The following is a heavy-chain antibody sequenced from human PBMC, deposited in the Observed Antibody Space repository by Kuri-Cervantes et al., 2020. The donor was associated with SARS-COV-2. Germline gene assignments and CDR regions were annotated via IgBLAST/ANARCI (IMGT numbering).Heavy chain of an antibody. J-gene: IGHJ4*02. CDR3: ARHYAFDRFHK. V-gene: IGHV4-61*03. CDR2: IYHSGAT. D-gene: IGHD3-9*01. CDR1: GGSVSSGTKF. Sequence: SETLSLTCAVSGGSVSSGTKFWSWIRQPPGKGLEWIGYIYHSGATNYNPSLESRVTISVDTSKNHFSLKLTSVTAADTAIYYCARHYAFDRFHKWGQGTQVTVSS.